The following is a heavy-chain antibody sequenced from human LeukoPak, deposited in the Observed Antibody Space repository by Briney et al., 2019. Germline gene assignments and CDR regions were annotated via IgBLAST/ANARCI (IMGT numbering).Heavy chain of an antibody. D-gene: IGHD3-16*01. CDR1: GGSITFGSYY. CDR3: ARARLTPASFDD. Sequence: SETLSLTCTVSGGSITFGSYYWTWIRQPAGKGLEWIGRIYTSGRTFYNPSLKSRVTISMDTSMNQFSLRLNSVTAADTAVYYCARARLTPASFDDWGQGTLVTVSS. V-gene: IGHV4-61*02. CDR2: IYTSGRT. J-gene: IGHJ4*02.